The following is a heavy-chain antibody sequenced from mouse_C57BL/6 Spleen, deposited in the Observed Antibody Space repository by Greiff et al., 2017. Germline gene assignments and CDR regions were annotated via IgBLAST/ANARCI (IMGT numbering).Heavy chain of an antibody. CDR3: ARSTTVVNYFDY. CDR1: GYTFTSYW. J-gene: IGHJ2*01. V-gene: IGHV1-69*01. Sequence: VQLQQPEAELVMPGASVKLSCKASGYTFTSYWMHWVKQRPGQGLEWIGEIDPSDSYTNYNQKFKGKSTLTVDKSSSTAYMQLSSLTSEDSAVYYCARSTTVVNYFDYWGQGTTLTVSS. CDR2: IDPSDSYT. D-gene: IGHD1-1*01.